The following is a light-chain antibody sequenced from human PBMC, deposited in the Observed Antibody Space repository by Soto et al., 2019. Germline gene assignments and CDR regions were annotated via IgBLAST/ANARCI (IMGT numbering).Light chain of an antibody. J-gene: IGKJ1*01. CDR2: GAS. Sequence: EIVLTQSPGTLSLSPGERATLSCRASQSVSNTYLAWYQQKPGQAPRLLIYGASSRATGIPDRFSGSGSGTDFALTINRLEPEDFAVYYCQQYGSSPWTFGQGTKVEIK. CDR3: QQYGSSPWT. CDR1: QSVSNTY. V-gene: IGKV3-20*01.